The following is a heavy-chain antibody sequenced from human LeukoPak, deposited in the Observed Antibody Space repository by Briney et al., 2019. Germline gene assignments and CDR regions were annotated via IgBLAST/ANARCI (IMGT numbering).Heavy chain of an antibody. CDR3: AKVWGGRYGGNSELDYFDY. CDR2: LQYDGSNK. CDR1: GFTFNNYG. J-gene: IGHJ4*02. V-gene: IGHV3-30*02. Sequence: GGSLRLSCAASGFTFNNYGMHWVRQAPGKGLEWVAFLQYDGSNKYYADSVKGRFTISRDNSKNTLYLQMNSLRAEDTAVYYCAKVWGGRYGGNSELDYFDYWGQGTLVTVSS. D-gene: IGHD4-23*01.